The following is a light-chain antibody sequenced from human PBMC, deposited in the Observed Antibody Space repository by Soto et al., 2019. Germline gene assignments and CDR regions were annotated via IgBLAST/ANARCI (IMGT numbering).Light chain of an antibody. J-gene: IGKJ5*01. CDR2: GES. CDR1: QILSSNY. Sequence: EIVLTQSPGTLSLSPGECATLSCTASQILSSNYLACYQQKPGQAPRLLIYGESRRATGIPDRFSGSGSGTDFTLAIRRLEPEDSAVYYCQQYGGSPSITFGQGTRLEIK. V-gene: IGKV3-20*01. CDR3: QQYGGSPSIT.